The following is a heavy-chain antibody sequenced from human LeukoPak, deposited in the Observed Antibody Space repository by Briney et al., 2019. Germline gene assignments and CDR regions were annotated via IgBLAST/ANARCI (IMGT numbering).Heavy chain of an antibody. CDR1: GGSFSGYY. D-gene: IGHD6-19*01. J-gene: IGHJ6*03. CDR3: ARDGPPGYSSGWYYYYYMDV. CDR2: INHSGST. Sequence: SETLSLTCAVYGGSFSGYYWSWIRQPPGKGLEWIGEINHSGSTNYNPSLKSRVTISVDTSKNQFSLKLSSVTAADTAVYYCARDGPPGYSSGWYYYYYMDVWGKGTTVTVSS. V-gene: IGHV4-34*01.